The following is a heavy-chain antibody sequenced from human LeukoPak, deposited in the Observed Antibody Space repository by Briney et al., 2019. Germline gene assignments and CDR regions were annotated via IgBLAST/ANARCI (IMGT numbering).Heavy chain of an antibody. J-gene: IGHJ4*02. CDR1: GFTFSSYG. CDR3: AKVSSVWFGAHGFDY. D-gene: IGHD3-10*01. CDR2: IRYDGSNK. V-gene: IGHV3-30*02. Sequence: GGSLRLSCAASGFTFSSYGMHWVRQAPGKGLEWVAFIRYDGSNKYYADSVKGRFTISRDNAKNSLYLQMNSLRAEDTALYYCAKVSSVWFGAHGFDYWGQGTLVTVSS.